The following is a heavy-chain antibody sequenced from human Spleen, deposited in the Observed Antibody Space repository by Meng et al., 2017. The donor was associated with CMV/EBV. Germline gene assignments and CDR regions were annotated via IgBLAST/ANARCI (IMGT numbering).Heavy chain of an antibody. CDR1: GFSLSNARMG. V-gene: IGHV4-4*02. Sequence: SGPTLVKPTETLTLTCTVSGFSLSNARMGVSWIRQPPGKALEWIGEINHSGSTNYNPSLKSRVTISVDTSKNQFSLKLSSVTAADTAVYYCARASPGRTRTGTTRGFDYWGQGTLVTVSS. D-gene: IGHD1-1*01. J-gene: IGHJ4*02. CDR2: INHSGST. CDR3: ARASPGRTRTGTTRGFDY.